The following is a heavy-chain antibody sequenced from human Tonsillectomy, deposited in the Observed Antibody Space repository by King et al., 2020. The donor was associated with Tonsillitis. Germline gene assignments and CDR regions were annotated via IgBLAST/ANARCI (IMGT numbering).Heavy chain of an antibody. D-gene: IGHD6-13*01. CDR2: ISYDGNHK. J-gene: IGHJ4*02. Sequence: VQLVESGGGVVQPGRSLRLSCAASGFTFSSYAMHWVRQAPGKVLEWVAFISYDGNHKYYADSVKGRFTISRDNSKNTLYLQMNSLRAEDTAVYYCARDPRYSSSPHFDYWGQGTLVTVSS. CDR3: ARDPRYSSSPHFDY. V-gene: IGHV3-30-3*01. CDR1: GFTFSSYA.